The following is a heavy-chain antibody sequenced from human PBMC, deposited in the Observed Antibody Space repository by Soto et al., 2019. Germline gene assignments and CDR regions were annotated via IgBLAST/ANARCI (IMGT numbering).Heavy chain of an antibody. CDR2: MNPNSGNT. V-gene: IGHV1-8*01. Sequence: ASVKVSCTASGYTFASYDINWVRQATGQGLEWMGWMNPNSGNTGYAQKFQGRVTMTRNTSISTAYMELSSLRSEDTAVYYCAGSPPIAAASYGMDDWGQVTSVTVSS. CDR3: AGSPPIAAASYGMDD. CDR1: GYTFASYD. J-gene: IGHJ6*01. D-gene: IGHD6-13*01.